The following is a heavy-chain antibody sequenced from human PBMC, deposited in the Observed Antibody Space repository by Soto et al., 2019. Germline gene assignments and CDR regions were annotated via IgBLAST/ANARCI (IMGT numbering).Heavy chain of an antibody. J-gene: IGHJ6*02. CDR3: ARDPAAGYCSSTSCPANGMDV. CDR2: ISAHNGNT. Sequence: QVQLVQSGAEVKKPGASVQVSCKASGYTFTSYGISWVRQAPGQGLDWMGWISAHNGNTNYAQKLQGRVTMTTDTTTRTAYMELRSLRSDDTAVYYCARDPAAGYCSSTSCPANGMDVWGQGTTVTVSS. D-gene: IGHD2-2*01. CDR1: GYTFTSYG. V-gene: IGHV1-18*01.